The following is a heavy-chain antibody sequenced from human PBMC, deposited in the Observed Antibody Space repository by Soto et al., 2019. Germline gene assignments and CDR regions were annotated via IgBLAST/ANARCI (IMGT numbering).Heavy chain of an antibody. D-gene: IGHD3-16*01. J-gene: IGHJ4*02. CDR1: GGSFIGYY. Sequence: SETLSLTCDVYGGSFIGYYWSCIRQPPGKGLEWIGEIYHSGSSNYNPSLKSRVTISVDTPKNQFSLKLSSVTAADTAVYYCARHPPYSAFDYWGQGTLVTVPQ. CDR3: ARHPPYSAFDY. CDR2: IYHSGSS. V-gene: IGHV4-34*01.